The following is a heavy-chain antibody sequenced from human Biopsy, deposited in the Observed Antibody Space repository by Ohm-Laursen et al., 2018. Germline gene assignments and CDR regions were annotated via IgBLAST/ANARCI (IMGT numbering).Heavy chain of an antibody. CDR3: ARGPHSGSHSCFDY. Sequence: SSVKVSCKAYGGTFINYSISWVRHTPRRGLEWMRGYIAMFGTANYAQMFQGRVTISADESTSTSYMELSSLTTEDTAIYYCARGPHSGSHSCFDYWGRGTLVTVSS. CDR1: GGTFINYS. J-gene: IGHJ4*02. D-gene: IGHD1-26*01. CDR2: YIAMFGTA. V-gene: IGHV1-69*13.